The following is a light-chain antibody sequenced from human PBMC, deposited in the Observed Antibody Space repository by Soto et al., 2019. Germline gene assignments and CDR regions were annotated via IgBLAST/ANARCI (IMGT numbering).Light chain of an antibody. J-gene: IGKJ1*01. CDR2: GAS. V-gene: IGKV3-20*01. CDR3: QQYGDSTRT. CDR1: QSVTTQ. Sequence: IVLTQSPGTLSLSPGETATLSCRASQSVTTQLDWYQQKPGQAPRLIIHGASSRATGIPDRISGSGSGTDFTLTISRLEPEDFAVYYCQQYGDSTRTFGQGTKVEIK.